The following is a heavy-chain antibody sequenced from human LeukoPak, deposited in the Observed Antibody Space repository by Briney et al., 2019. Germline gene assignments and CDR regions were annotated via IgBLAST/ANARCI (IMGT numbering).Heavy chain of an antibody. CDR3: ARHRGYVNWFDP. D-gene: IGHD3-10*01. Sequence: PSETLSLTCTVSGGSISSYYWSWIRQPPGKGLEWIGYIYYSGSTNYNPSLKSRVTISVDTSKNQFSLNLSSVTAADTAVYYCARHRGYVNWFDPWGQGTLVTVSS. CDR2: IYYSGST. CDR1: GGSISSYY. J-gene: IGHJ5*02. V-gene: IGHV4-59*01.